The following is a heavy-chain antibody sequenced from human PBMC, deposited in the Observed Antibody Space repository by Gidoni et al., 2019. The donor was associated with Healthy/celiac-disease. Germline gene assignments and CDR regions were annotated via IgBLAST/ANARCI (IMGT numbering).Heavy chain of an antibody. CDR1: GYTFTSYY. Sequence: QVQLVQSGAEVKKPGASVKVSCKASGYTFTSYYMHWVRQAPGQGLEWMGIINPSGGSTSYAQKFQGRVTMTRDTSTSTVYMELSSLRSEDKAVYYCARVGLVQGVISYYYYYGMDVWGQGTTVTVSS. J-gene: IGHJ6*02. V-gene: IGHV1-46*01. CDR2: INPSGGST. D-gene: IGHD3-10*01. CDR3: ARVGLVQGVISYYYYYGMDV.